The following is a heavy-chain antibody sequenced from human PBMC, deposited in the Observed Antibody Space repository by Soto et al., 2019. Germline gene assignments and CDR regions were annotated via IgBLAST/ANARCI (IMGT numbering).Heavy chain of an antibody. CDR3: GPSLRRGDYEGGGN. CDR1: GGSISSSNW. CDR2: IYHSGST. Sequence: QVQLQESGPGLVKPSGTLSLTCAVSGGSISSSNWWSWVRQPPGKGLEWIGEIYHSGSTNYNPSLKSRVTISVDKSKNQFSLKLRSVPAADRAVYYCGPSLRRGDYEGGGNWGQGTLVTVSS. J-gene: IGHJ1*01. D-gene: IGHD4-17*01. V-gene: IGHV4-4*02.